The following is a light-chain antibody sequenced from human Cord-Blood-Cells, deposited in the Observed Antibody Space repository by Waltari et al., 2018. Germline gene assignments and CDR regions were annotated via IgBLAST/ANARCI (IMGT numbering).Light chain of an antibody. CDR3: QQRSNWWT. Sequence: EIVLTQSPATLSLSPGERATLSCRASKSVSSYVAWYQQKPGQAPRLLIDDASNRATGIPARFSGSGSGTDFTLTISSLEPEDFAVYYCQQRSNWWTFGQGTKVEIK. V-gene: IGKV3-11*01. CDR2: DAS. CDR1: KSVSSY. J-gene: IGKJ1*01.